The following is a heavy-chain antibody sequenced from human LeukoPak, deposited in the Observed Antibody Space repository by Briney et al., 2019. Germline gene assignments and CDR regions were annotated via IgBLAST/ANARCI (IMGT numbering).Heavy chain of an antibody. J-gene: IGHJ3*02. CDR1: GFTFSNYL. CDR3: ARGYSRAAFDI. D-gene: IGHD2-15*01. CDR2: ISSTGGTI. V-gene: IGHV3-48*01. Sequence: PGRSLRLSCVGSGFTFSNYLMNWVRQAPGKGLEWVSFISSTGGTIYYADAVKGRFTVSRDNAKNSLLLQMNSLRAEDTALYYCARGYSRAAFDIWGQGTMVTVSS.